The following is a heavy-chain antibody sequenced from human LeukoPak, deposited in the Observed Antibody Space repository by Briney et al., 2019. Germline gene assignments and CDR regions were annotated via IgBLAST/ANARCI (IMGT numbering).Heavy chain of an antibody. D-gene: IGHD2-2*01. Sequence: SETLSLTCTVSGDSISSNSYYWGWIRQPPGKGLEWIGSMYYSGSTYYNSSLKSRVTISVDTSKNQFSMNLTSVTAADTAVYYCARGPHQHWPLGQFWGQGSLVTVSS. CDR2: MYYSGST. V-gene: IGHV4-39*07. CDR3: ARGPHQHWPLGQF. J-gene: IGHJ4*02. CDR1: GDSISSNSYY.